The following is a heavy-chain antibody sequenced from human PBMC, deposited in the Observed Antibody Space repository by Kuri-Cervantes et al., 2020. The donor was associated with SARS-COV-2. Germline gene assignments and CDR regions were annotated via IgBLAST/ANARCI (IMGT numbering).Heavy chain of an antibody. V-gene: IGHV3-15*07. CDR1: GFTFSNAW. D-gene: IGHD5-18*01. CDR2: IKSKTDGGTT. CDR3: TTVGTGYSYGFDYYGMDV. J-gene: IGHJ6*02. Sequence: GGSLRLSCAASGFTFSNAWMNWVRQAPGKGLEWVGRIKSKTDGGTTDYAAPVKGRFTISRDDSKNTLYLQMSSLKTEDTAVYYCTTVGTGYSYGFDYYGMDVWGQGTTVTVSS.